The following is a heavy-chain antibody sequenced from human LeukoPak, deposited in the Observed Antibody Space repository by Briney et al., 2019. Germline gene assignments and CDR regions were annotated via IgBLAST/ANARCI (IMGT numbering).Heavy chain of an antibody. V-gene: IGHV3-33*01. CDR2: IWYDGTNK. D-gene: IGHD6-13*01. Sequence: GGSLRLSCAASGFTFSDYGIHWVRQAPGKGLEWVAVIWYDGTNKYYGDSVKGRFTISRDNSKNSLYLQMNSLRAEDTAVYYCARDARPYSSSSPFDYWGQGTLVTVSS. CDR3: ARDARPYSSSSPFDY. CDR1: GFTFSDYG. J-gene: IGHJ4*02.